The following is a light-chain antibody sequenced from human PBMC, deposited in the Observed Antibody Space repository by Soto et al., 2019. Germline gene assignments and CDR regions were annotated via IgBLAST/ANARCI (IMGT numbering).Light chain of an antibody. CDR1: QSVSRY. CDR3: QQFDTSPYT. CDR2: GAS. J-gene: IGKJ2*01. V-gene: IGKV3-20*01. Sequence: VLTQSPGTLSLSPGERATLSCRASQSVSRYLVWYQQKHGQAPRLLIYGASSRASGIPDRFSGSGSGTEFTLTINRLGPEDSAVYYCQQFDTSPYTFGQGTKLEIK.